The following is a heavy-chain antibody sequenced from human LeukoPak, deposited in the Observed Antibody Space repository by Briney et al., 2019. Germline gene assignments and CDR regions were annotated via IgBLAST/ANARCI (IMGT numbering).Heavy chain of an antibody. CDR1: GGSISSYY. CDR3: ARDFSGSSDEYNCFDP. Sequence: SETLSLTCTVSGGSISSYYWNWIRQPPGKGLEWIGYIYYTGSTDYNPPLKSRVTMSLDTSKNQFSLNLSSVTAADTAVYYCARDFSGSSDEYNCFDPWGQGTLVTVSS. V-gene: IGHV4-59*01. CDR2: IYYTGST. J-gene: IGHJ5*02. D-gene: IGHD6-13*01.